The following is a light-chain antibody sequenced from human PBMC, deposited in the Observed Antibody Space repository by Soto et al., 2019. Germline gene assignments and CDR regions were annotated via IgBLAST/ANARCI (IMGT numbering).Light chain of an antibody. CDR2: SNN. CDR3: AAWDGSLNGWV. CDR1: NSNIGTNS. J-gene: IGLJ3*02. Sequence: QSALTQPPSASGTPGQRVTISCSGSNSNIGTNSMNWYQQLPGTAPKLLIHSNNQRPSGVPDRFSGSTSGTSASLAISGLQSEDEADYYCAAWDGSLNGWVFGGGTKLTVL. V-gene: IGLV1-44*01.